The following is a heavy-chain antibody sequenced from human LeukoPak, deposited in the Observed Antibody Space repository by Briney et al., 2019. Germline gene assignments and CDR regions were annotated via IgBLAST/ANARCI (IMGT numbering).Heavy chain of an antibody. Sequence: GGSLRLSCAASGFTFSSYAMSWVRQAPGKGPEWVSGISGSGGNSYYADSVKGRFTISRDNSKNTLYLQMNSQRAEDTAVYYCAKDLTPPGVEWFDPWGQGTLVTVPS. D-gene: IGHD1-1*01. CDR3: AKDLTPPGVEWFDP. J-gene: IGHJ5*02. V-gene: IGHV3-23*01. CDR2: ISGSGGNS. CDR1: GFTFSSYA.